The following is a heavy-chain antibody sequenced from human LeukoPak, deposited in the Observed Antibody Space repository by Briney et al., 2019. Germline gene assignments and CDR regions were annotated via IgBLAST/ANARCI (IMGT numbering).Heavy chain of an antibody. CDR2: ISAYNGNT. CDR1: GYTFTSYG. Sequence: ASVKVSCKASGYTFTSYGISWVRQAPGQGLEWMGWISAYNGNTNYAQKLQGRVTMTTDTSTSTAYMELRSLRSDDTAVYYCARDQRVVGPIGNWFDPWGQGTLVTVSS. V-gene: IGHV1-18*01. D-gene: IGHD2-15*01. CDR3: ARDQRVVGPIGNWFDP. J-gene: IGHJ5*02.